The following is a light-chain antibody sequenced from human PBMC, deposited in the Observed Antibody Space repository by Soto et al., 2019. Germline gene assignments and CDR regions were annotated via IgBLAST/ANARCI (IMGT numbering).Light chain of an antibody. CDR3: SSYTSSSTLVV. Sequence: QSALTQPASVSGSPGQSITIPCTGTSSDVGGYNYVSWYQQHPGKAPKLMIYEVSNRPSGVSNRFSDSKSANTASLTISGLQAEDEADYSCSSYTSSSTLVVFGGGTQLTVL. CDR1: SSDVGGYNY. CDR2: EVS. J-gene: IGLJ2*01. V-gene: IGLV2-14*01.